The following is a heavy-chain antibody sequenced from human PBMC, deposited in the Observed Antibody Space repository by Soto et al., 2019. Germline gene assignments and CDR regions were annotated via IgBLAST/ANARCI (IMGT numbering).Heavy chain of an antibody. V-gene: IGHV1-18*01. CDR2: ISPSNGQT. CDR1: GYTFSNFG. J-gene: IGHJ4*02. D-gene: IGHD2-2*01. Sequence: GASVKVSCKASGYTFSNFGLSWVRQAPGQGLEWMGWISPSNGQTIYAQNFHGRVTMTTDTSTDSLRAEDTAVYYCAKDRDYPRDQFHYWGQGTLVTVSS. CDR3: AKDRDYPRDQFHY.